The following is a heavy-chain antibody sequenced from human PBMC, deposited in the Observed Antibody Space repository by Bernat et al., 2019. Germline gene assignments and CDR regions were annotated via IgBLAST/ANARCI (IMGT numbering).Heavy chain of an antibody. Sequence: QVQLVQSGAEVKKPGASVQVSCKASKYTFTSYTIHWVRQVPGQRLEWMGWINTGNGHTQYSQKFQGRVAITRDTSASTAYMELNSLTSEDTAVYYWAREEGVIGKWNYPFFAYWGQGALVIVSS. J-gene: IGHJ4*02. V-gene: IGHV1-3*04. CDR1: KYTFTSYT. CDR2: INTGNGHT. CDR3: AREEGVIGKWNYPFFAY. D-gene: IGHD1-7*01.